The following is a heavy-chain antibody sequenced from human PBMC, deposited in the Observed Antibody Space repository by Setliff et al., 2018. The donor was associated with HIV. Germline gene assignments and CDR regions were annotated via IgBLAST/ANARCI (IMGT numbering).Heavy chain of an antibody. J-gene: IGHJ5*02. D-gene: IGHD1-26*01. CDR1: GYTFTSYT. V-gene: IGHV1-3*01. CDR2: INVGVGNT. CDR3: ARDKVGVTLYNWLDP. Sequence: GASVKVSCKASGYTFTSYTIHWVRQAPGQGLEWMGWINVGVGNTRYSQTFQGRITITTDTSANTAYMELTSLRSEDTAMYYCARDKVGVTLYNWLDPWGQGTLVTVSS.